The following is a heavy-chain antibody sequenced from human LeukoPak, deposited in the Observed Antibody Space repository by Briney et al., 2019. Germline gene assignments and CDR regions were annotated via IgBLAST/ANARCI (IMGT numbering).Heavy chain of an antibody. CDR2: IYTSGST. J-gene: IGHJ4*02. CDR3: AREPSLRSGYYFDY. D-gene: IGHD3-3*01. Sequence: PSQTLSLTCTVSGGSISSGSYYWSWIRQPAGKGLEWIGRIYTSGSTNYNPSLKSRVTISVDTSKNQFSLKLSPVTAADTAVYYCAREPSLRSGYYFDYWGQGTLVTVSS. V-gene: IGHV4-61*02. CDR1: GGSISSGSYY.